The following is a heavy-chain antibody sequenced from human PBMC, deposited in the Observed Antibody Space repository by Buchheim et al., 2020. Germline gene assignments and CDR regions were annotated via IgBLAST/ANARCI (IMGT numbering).Heavy chain of an antibody. V-gene: IGHV3-30*01. Sequence: QEQLVQSGGGVVPPGTSLRLSCTASGFNFRSFAMHWVRQVPGKGLEWMAAISYDGFQKYYADSVRGRFSISRDNSKKTLFLQVNGLRREDTAVYFCARVSSAGQLLDENWFDPWGQGTL. CDR3: ARVSSAGQLLDENWFDP. D-gene: IGHD2-2*01. J-gene: IGHJ5*02. CDR1: GFNFRSFA. CDR2: ISYDGFQK.